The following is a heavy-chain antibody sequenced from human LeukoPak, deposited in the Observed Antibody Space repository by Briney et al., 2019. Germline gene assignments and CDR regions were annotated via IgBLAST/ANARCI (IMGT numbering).Heavy chain of an antibody. J-gene: IGHJ4*02. CDR1: GFTFSNAW. CDR3: TTSVRVPAAFFDY. CDR2: IKGKTDGGTT. Sequence: GGSLRLSCAASGFTFSNAWMSWVRQAPGKGLEWVGRIKGKTDGGTTDYAAPVKGRFTISRDDSKNTLYLQMNSLKTEDTAVYYCTTSVRVPAAFFDYWGQGTLVTVSS. V-gene: IGHV3-15*01. D-gene: IGHD2-2*01.